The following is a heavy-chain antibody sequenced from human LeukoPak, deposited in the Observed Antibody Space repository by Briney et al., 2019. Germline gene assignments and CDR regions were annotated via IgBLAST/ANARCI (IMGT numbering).Heavy chain of an antibody. CDR2: ISHSGIT. V-gene: IGHV4-34*01. J-gene: IGHJ4*02. D-gene: IGHD4-17*01. Sequence: SETLSLTCAVSSGSLSGYSWGWIRQPPGKGLEWVGEISHSGITNYNASLKSRVTKSLKKSEIQFSLMLSSVTAADTAVYYCTRQSGTVTPIDYWSQGTLVTVSS. CDR1: SGSLSGYS. CDR3: TRQSGTVTPIDY.